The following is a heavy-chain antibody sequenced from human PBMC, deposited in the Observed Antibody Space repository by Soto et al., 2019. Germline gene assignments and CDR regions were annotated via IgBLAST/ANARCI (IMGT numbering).Heavy chain of an antibody. CDR1: GGSISSYY. J-gene: IGHJ6*02. V-gene: IGHV4-59*01. D-gene: IGHD2-21*02. Sequence: QVRLQESGPGLVKPSETLSLTCTVSGGSISSYYWSWIRQPPGKGLEWIGYMYNTGSTIYNPSLKSRGTISVDTSKNQFSLKLNSVTAADTAVYYCARDLWGYCGADCYPRDVWGQGTTVTVSS. CDR3: ARDLWGYCGADCYPRDV. CDR2: MYNTGST.